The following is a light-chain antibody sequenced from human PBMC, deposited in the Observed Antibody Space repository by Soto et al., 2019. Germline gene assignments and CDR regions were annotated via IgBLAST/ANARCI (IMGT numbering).Light chain of an antibody. CDR3: QQYNNWWT. CDR2: GAS. CDR1: QSVRSN. J-gene: IGKJ1*01. V-gene: IGKV3-15*01. Sequence: EIVMTQSPSTLSVSPGSRSTLSCRASQSVRSNLAWYKQKPGQAPRLLIYGASTRATGIPARLSGSGSGTEFTLTISSMTSEDFAVYYCQQYNNWWTFGHGTKVDIK.